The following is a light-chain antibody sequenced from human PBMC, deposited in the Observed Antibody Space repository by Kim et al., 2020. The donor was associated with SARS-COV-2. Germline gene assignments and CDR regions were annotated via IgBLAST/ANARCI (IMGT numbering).Light chain of an antibody. CDR1: SSNIGAGHD. CDR3: QSYDSSLSGVI. J-gene: IGLJ2*01. CDR2: GNT. V-gene: IGLV1-40*01. Sequence: QSVLTQPPSVSGAPGQRVTMSCTGSSSNIGAGHDVHWYQQLPGAAPKLLIYGNTNRPSGVPDRFSGSKSGTSSSLAITGLQAEDEADYYCQSYDSSLSGVIFGGGTQLTVL.